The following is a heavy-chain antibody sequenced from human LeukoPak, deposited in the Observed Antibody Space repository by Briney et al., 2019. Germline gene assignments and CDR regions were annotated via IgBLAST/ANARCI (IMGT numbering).Heavy chain of an antibody. V-gene: IGHV4-59*01. CDR2: IYYSGST. CDR3: ARVVVGAIDY. J-gene: IGHJ4*02. Sequence: PSETLSLTCTVSGGSISSYYWSWIRQPPGKGLEWIGYIYYSGSTNYNPSLKSRVTISVDTSKNQFFLKLSSVTAADTAVYYCARVVVGAIDYWGQGTLVTVSS. CDR1: GGSISSYY. D-gene: IGHD1-26*01.